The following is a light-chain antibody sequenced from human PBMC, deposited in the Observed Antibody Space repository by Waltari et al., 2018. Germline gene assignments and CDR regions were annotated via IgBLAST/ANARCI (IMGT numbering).Light chain of an antibody. CDR3: QMYVRLPVT. J-gene: IGKJ1*01. CDR1: QSVGRS. Sequence: ETVLTQSPGTLSLSPGEGATLSCRASQSVGRSLVWYQQKPGRAPRLLIYGASIRATGIPDRFTGSGSGTDFSLTMSRLEPEDSAVYYCQMYVRLPVTFGQGTKVEI. V-gene: IGKV3-20*01. CDR2: GAS.